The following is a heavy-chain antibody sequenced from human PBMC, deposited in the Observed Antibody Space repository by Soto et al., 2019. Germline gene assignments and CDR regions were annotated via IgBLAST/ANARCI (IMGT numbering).Heavy chain of an antibody. Sequence: GGSLRLSCAASGFTFSSYAMSWVRQAPGKGLEWVAVISGGGSSKYYADSVKGRFTISRDNSKNTLYLQMNSLRAEDTAVYYCAKSEWLSPYYFDYWGQGTLVTVSS. CDR2: ISGGGSSK. D-gene: IGHD3-3*01. V-gene: IGHV3-23*01. J-gene: IGHJ4*02. CDR1: GFTFSSYA. CDR3: AKSEWLSPYYFDY.